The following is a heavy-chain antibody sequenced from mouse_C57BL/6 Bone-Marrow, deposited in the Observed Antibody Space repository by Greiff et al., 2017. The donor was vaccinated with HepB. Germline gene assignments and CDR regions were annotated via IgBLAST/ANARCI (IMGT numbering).Heavy chain of an antibody. J-gene: IGHJ2*01. Sequence: QVQLQQPGAELVMPGASVKLSCKASGYTFTSYWMHWVKQRPGQGLEWIGEIDPSDSYTNYNQKFKGKSTLTVDKSSSTAYMQLSSLTSEDSAVYYCARRDYGSYFDYWGQGTTLTVSS. CDR3: ARRDYGSYFDY. CDR2: IDPSDSYT. CDR1: GYTFTSYW. D-gene: IGHD1-1*01. V-gene: IGHV1-69*01.